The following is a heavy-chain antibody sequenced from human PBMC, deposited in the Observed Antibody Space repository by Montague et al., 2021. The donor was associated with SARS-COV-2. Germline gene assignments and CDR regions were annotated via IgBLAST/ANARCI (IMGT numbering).Heavy chain of an antibody. CDR3: ARGRYFHWLLFALNDAFDI. Sequence: SETLSLTCAVYGGSFSGYYWNWIRQPPGKGLEWIGEIDHSGSTNYNPSLKSRVTISLDTSKNQFSLRLNSVTAADTAVYYCARGRYFHWLLFALNDAFDIWGQGTMVTVSS. D-gene: IGHD3-9*01. CDR1: GGSFSGYY. V-gene: IGHV4-34*01. CDR2: IDHSGST. J-gene: IGHJ3*02.